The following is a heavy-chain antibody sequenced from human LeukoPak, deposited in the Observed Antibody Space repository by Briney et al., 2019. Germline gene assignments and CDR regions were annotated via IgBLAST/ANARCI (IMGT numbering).Heavy chain of an antibody. CDR2: IYYGGST. J-gene: IGHJ4*02. CDR1: GGSFSSSDDY. V-gene: IGHV4-39*07. D-gene: IGHD1-26*01. CDR3: AGGVGATTYF. Sequence: SETLSLTCTVSGGSFSSSDDYWGWIRQPPGKGLEWIGVIYYGGSTYYHPSLKRRVTISMDTSKSQISLRLISVTAADTAVYYCAGGVGATTYFWGQGTLVTVSS.